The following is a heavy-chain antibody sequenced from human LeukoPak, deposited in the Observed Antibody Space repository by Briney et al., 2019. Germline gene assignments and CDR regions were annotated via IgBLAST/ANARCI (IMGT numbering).Heavy chain of an antibody. CDR2: MNPKSGNT. V-gene: IGHV1-8*01. J-gene: IGHJ5*02. CDR1: GYTFTSYD. CDR3: ARADYYDFWSGYVPFDP. D-gene: IGHD3-3*01. Sequence: GASVKVSCKASGYTFTSYDINWVRQATGQGLEWMGWMNPKSGNTGYAQNFQGRVTMTRDTSTRTAYMELSSLRSEDTAVYYCARADYYDFWSGYVPFDPWGQGTLVTVSS.